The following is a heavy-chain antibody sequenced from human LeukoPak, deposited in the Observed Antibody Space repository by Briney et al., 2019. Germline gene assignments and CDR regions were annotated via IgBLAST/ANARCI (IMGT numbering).Heavy chain of an antibody. CDR2: MSHDGSNK. D-gene: IGHD3-10*01. Sequence: PGGSLRLSCAVSGVSFSGYGMHWVRQAPGKGLEWVAVMSHDGSNKYYADSVKGRFTISRDNSKNTLNLQMNSLRAEDTAVYYCVKDRTGTYPLDYWGQGTLVTVSS. CDR1: GVSFSGYG. CDR3: VKDRTGTYPLDY. V-gene: IGHV3-30*18. J-gene: IGHJ4*02.